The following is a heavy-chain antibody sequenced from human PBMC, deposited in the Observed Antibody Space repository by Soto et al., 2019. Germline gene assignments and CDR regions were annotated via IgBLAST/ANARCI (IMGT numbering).Heavy chain of an antibody. J-gene: IGHJ6*02. CDR2: NNPSGGRT. CDR3: ARDRTIQLLSGMDV. D-gene: IGHD4-4*01. CDR1: GYTFISHY. Sequence: QVQLVQSGAEVKKPGASVKVSCKASGYTFISHYLHWVRQAPGQGLEWMGVNNPSGGRTRYAQKFQGRVTMNQDTSTSTFYTELNSLRSAEDTAVYYCARDRTIQLLSGMDVWGQGTTVTVSS. V-gene: IGHV1-46*01.